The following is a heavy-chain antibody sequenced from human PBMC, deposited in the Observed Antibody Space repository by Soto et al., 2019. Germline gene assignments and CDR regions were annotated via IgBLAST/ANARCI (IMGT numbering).Heavy chain of an antibody. J-gene: IGHJ4*02. CDR2: IHGGGNSA. CDR3: TTDGEMTTVTSYFDY. CDR1: GFTFSSYG. V-gene: IGHV3-NL1*01. D-gene: IGHD4-17*01. Sequence: GGSLRLSCAASGFTFSSYGMHWVRQAPGKGLEWVSVIHGGGNSAYYAAPLKGRFTISRDDSKNTLYLQVNSLKTEDTAVYYCTTDGEMTTVTSYFDYWGLGTLVTVSS.